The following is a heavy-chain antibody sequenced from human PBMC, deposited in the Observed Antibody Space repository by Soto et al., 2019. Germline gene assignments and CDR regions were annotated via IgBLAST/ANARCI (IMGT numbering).Heavy chain of an antibody. Sequence: QVQLVQSGAEVKKPGASVRVSCKASGYTFARYGIDWVRQAPGQGLEWMGWISGHNGDTKYVQKFQGRVSMTTDTSTSTASMELRRLRSDDTAVYYCERNGTMPYYSYGMDVWRQGTTVTVSS. V-gene: IGHV1-18*01. CDR1: GYTFARYG. CDR2: ISGHNGDT. J-gene: IGHJ6*02. CDR3: ERNGTMPYYSYGMDV. D-gene: IGHD3-3*01.